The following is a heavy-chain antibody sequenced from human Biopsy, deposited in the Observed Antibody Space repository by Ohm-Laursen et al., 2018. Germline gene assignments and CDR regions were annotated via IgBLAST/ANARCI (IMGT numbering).Heavy chain of an antibody. CDR3: ARDYQPTIITIHYYYYGMDV. D-gene: IGHD2-2*01. Sequence: SSVKVSCKASGGTFSSYSITWVRQAPGQGLEWMGGITPIFDINNYAQKFQGRLTITADESTSTAYMELSGLRSDDTAVYYCARDYQPTIITIHYYYYGMDVWGQGTTVTVSS. CDR1: GGTFSSYS. V-gene: IGHV1-69*01. CDR2: ITPIFDIN. J-gene: IGHJ6*02.